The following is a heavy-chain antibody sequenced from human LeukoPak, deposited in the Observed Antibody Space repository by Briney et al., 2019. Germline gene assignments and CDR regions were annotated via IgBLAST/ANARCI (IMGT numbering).Heavy chain of an antibody. CDR1: GGTFSDYY. CDR2: ISSSGSTI. Sequence: SXRLSCAASGGTFSDYYRSWIRQAPGKGLEWVSYISSSGSTIYYADSVKGRFTISTDTAKISLHLQMTSLRADDTSVYYCARAVVGYCSSTSCYISAGYYYYYIDVWGKGTTVTVSS. CDR3: ARAVVGYCSSTSCYISAGYYYYYIDV. D-gene: IGHD2-2*02. V-gene: IGHV3-11*01. J-gene: IGHJ6*03.